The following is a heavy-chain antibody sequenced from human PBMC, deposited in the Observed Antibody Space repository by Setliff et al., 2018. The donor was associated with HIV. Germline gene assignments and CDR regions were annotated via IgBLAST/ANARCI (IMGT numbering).Heavy chain of an antibody. D-gene: IGHD2-2*01. CDR3: ARCIVVVPAARRLDWFDP. V-gene: IGHV4-59*08. CDR2: LHRSGDS. CDR1: RGSISSYY. J-gene: IGHJ5*02. Sequence: SETLSLTCTVSRGSISSYYWSWIRQPPGKGLEWIGFLHRSGDSYYNPSLKSRVTISVDTSKKQFSLKLSSVIAADTAVYYCARCIVVVPAARRLDWFDPWGQGTLVTVSS.